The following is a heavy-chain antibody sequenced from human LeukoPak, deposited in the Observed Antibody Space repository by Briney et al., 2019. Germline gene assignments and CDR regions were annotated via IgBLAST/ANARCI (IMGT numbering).Heavy chain of an antibody. CDR3: AKGARGDTVTSIVGLIWFDP. CDR1: GFTVSGNY. CDR2: ISYDGSHK. V-gene: IGHV3-30*18. J-gene: IGHJ5*02. D-gene: IGHD4-17*01. Sequence: PGGSLRLFCAASGFTVSGNYMSWARQARGKGLEWVAVISYDGSHKYYADSVKGRYSISRDNSKNTLYLQMNSLRADDTAVYYCAKGARGDTVTSIVGLIWFDPWGQGTLVTVS.